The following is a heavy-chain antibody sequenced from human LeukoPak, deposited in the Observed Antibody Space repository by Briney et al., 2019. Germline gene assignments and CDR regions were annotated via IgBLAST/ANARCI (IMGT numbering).Heavy chain of an antibody. CDR2: ISYDGSNK. D-gene: IGHD3-10*01. Sequence: PGGSLRLSCAASGFTFSSYGMHWVRQAPGKGLEWVAVISYDGSNKYYADSVKGRFTISRDNSKNTLYLQMNSQRAEDTAVYYCAKGRGFDIWGQGTMVTVSS. CDR3: AKGRGFDI. J-gene: IGHJ3*02. CDR1: GFTFSSYG. V-gene: IGHV3-30*18.